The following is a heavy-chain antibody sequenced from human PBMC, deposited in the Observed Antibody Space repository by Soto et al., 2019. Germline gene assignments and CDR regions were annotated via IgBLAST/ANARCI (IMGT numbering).Heavy chain of an antibody. CDR1: GGSISNYY. J-gene: IGHJ4*02. V-gene: IGHV4-59*01. CDR2: VYYSGNT. Sequence: PSETLSLTCTISGGSISNYYWTWIRQTPGKGLEWIGYVYYSGNTNYNPSLRSRVSISVDTSKNQFSLKLSSVTAADTAVYYCARESTLAYWGQGTLVTVSS. CDR3: ARESTLAY.